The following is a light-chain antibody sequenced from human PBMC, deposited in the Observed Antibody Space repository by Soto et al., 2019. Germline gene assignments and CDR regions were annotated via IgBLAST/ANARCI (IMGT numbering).Light chain of an antibody. Sequence: DIQMTQSPSSLSASVGDRVTITCRASQPISNYLNLYQQKPGKAPKLLIYAASSLQSGVPSRLSGSGSGTDFTLAISSLQPEDFATYYCQQSYSTPWTFGQGTKV. J-gene: IGKJ1*01. CDR1: QPISNY. CDR2: AAS. CDR3: QQSYSTPWT. V-gene: IGKV1-39*01.